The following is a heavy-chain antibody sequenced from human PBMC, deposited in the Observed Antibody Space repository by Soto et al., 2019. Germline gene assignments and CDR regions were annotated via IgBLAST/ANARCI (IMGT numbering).Heavy chain of an antibody. CDR3: ARDLSSYSSGWYDV. D-gene: IGHD6-19*01. V-gene: IGHV1-46*01. Sequence: ASVKVSCKASGYTFTSYYMHWVRQAPGRGLEWMGIINPDGGSTNYAQKFQGRVTMTRDTSTSAVYLELSSLRSEDTAVYYCARDLSSYSSGWYDVWGRGTLAKVS. CDR1: GYTFTSYY. CDR2: INPDGGST. J-gene: IGHJ2*01.